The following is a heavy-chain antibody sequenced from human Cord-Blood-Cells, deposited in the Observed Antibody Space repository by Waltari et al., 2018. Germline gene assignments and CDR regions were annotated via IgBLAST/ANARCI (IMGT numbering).Heavy chain of an antibody. Sequence: EVQLVESGGGLVKPGGSLRLSCAASGFTFSNAWMSWVRPAPGKGLEWVGRIKSKTDGGTTDYAQPVKGRFTISRDDSKNTLYLQMNSLTTAYTSVYYCTTCSSPSCYYYYYMDVWGKWTTVTVSS. CDR1: GFTFSNAW. V-gene: IGHV3-15*01. J-gene: IGHJ6*03. CDR3: TTCSSPSCYYYYYMDV. CDR2: IKSKTDGGTT. D-gene: IGHD2-2*01.